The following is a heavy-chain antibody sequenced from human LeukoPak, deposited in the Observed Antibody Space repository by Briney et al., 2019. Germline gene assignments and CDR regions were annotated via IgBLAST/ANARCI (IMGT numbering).Heavy chain of an antibody. V-gene: IGHV3-7*03. CDR3: ARGGGLAV. D-gene: IGHD3-16*01. CDR1: GFTFSSYW. CDR2: INHNGNVN. J-gene: IGHJ6*02. Sequence: GGSLRLSCAASGFTFSSYWMNWARQAPGKGLEWVASINHNGNVNYYVDSVKGRFTISRDNAKNSLYLQMSNLRAEDTGVYFCARGGGLAVWGQGATVTVSS.